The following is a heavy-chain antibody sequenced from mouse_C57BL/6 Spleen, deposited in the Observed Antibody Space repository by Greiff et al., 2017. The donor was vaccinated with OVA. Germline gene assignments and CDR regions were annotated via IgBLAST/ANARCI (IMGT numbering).Heavy chain of an antibody. CDR2: IDPEAGGT. CDR3: AREDYGSSFAY. D-gene: IGHD1-1*01. V-gene: IGHV14-2*01. Sequence: DVQLQESGAELVKPGASVKLSCTASGFNITDYYMHWVKQRTEQGLEWIGRIDPEAGGTKYAQKFQGKATITADTSYNTAYLQLSSLTSEDTAVYYCAREDYGSSFAYWGQGTLVTVSA. J-gene: IGHJ3*01. CDR1: GFNITDYY.